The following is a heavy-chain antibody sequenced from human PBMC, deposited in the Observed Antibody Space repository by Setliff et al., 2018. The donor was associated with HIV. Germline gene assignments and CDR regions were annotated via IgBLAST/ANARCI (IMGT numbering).Heavy chain of an antibody. Sequence: PSETLSLTCTVSGGSIRSRDNYWGWIRQPPGKGLEWIGHIYYSGTTYYNPSLKSRVSISVDASKNQFSLKLSSETAADTAVYYCARLVGPYYDFWSGFQVWFDPWGQGTLVTVSS. D-gene: IGHD3-3*01. V-gene: IGHV4-39*01. CDR2: IYYSGTT. J-gene: IGHJ5*02. CDR3: ARLVGPYYDFWSGFQVWFDP. CDR1: GGSIRSRDNY.